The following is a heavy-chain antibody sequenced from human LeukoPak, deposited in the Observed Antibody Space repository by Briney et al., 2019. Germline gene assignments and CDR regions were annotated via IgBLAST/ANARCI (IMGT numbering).Heavy chain of an antibody. Sequence: GGSLRLSCAASGFTFSSYGMHWVRQAPGKGLEWVALIWYDGSNKYYADSVKGRFTISRDNSKNTLYLQVNSLRAEDTAVYYCAQQVGYCSSGSCYFTYWGQGTLVTVSS. CDR3: AQQVGYCSSGSCYFTY. CDR2: IWYDGSNK. CDR1: GFTFSSYG. J-gene: IGHJ1*01. D-gene: IGHD2-15*01. V-gene: IGHV3-33*01.